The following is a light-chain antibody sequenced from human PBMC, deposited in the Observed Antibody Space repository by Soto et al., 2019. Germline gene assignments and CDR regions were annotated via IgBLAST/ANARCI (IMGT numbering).Light chain of an antibody. Sequence: EVVLTQSPGTLSLSPGERATLSCRTSHSVSTYYLAWYQQKPGQAPRLLIYGASSRATGIPDRFSGSGSGTDFTLTISRLEPEDFAVYYCQQCGSSSWTFGQGTKVEIK. CDR3: QQCGSSSWT. V-gene: IGKV3-20*01. J-gene: IGKJ1*01. CDR1: HSVSTYY. CDR2: GAS.